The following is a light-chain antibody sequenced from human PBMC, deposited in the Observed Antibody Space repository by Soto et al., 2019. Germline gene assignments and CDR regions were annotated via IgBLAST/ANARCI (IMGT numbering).Light chain of an antibody. CDR1: QSVSSSY. V-gene: IGKV3-20*01. J-gene: IGKJ1*01. CDR2: GAS. CDR3: QQYGSSPRT. Sequence: EIVLTQSPGTLSLSPGERATLSCRASQSVSSSYLAWYQQKPGQAPRLLIYGASSMATGIPDRFSGSGSGTDFTLTIGRLEPEDFGVYYCQQYGSSPRTFGQGTKVEIK.